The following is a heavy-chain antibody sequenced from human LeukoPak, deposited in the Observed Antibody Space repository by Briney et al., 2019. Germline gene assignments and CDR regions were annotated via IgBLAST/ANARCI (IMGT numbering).Heavy chain of an antibody. CDR3: AGEKMEVGYYGLDV. Sequence: SVKVSCKASGGTFDNSAINWVRQAPGQGVEWMGRIIPILNIPNYAQKLQGRVTIAADKSTSTAYMELSSLRSDDTAVYYCAGEKMEVGYYGLDVWGQGTTVTVSS. CDR2: IIPILNIP. J-gene: IGHJ6*02. D-gene: IGHD1-1*01. V-gene: IGHV1-69*04. CDR1: GGTFDNSA.